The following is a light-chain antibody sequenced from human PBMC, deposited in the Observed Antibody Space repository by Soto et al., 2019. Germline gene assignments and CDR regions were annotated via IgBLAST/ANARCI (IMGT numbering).Light chain of an antibody. CDR3: QIYGSSPPVYT. V-gene: IGKV3-20*01. Sequence: EIVLTQSPGTLSLSPGERATLSCRASQSVSRSYLAWYQQKPGQAPRLLFYGASSRATGIPDRFSGSGSGTDFTLTVSRLEPEDFAVYSCQIYGSSPPVYTFGQGTKLEIK. CDR2: GAS. J-gene: IGKJ2*01. CDR1: QSVSRSY.